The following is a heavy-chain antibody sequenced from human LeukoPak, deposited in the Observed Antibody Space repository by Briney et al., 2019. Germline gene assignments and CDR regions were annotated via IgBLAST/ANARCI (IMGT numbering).Heavy chain of an antibody. CDR3: ARVDAISHTNWGFGGHSNNFDY. J-gene: IGHJ4*02. D-gene: IGHD7-27*01. CDR1: GFTFDDYA. CDR2: INWNGGTP. Sequence: GGSLRPSCAGSGFTFDDYAMSWVRQTPGKGLEWVSGINWNGGTPGYADSVKGRFTISRDNAKNSLYLQMNSLRAEDTALYYCARVDAISHTNWGFGGHSNNFDYWGQGTLVTVSS. V-gene: IGHV3-20*04.